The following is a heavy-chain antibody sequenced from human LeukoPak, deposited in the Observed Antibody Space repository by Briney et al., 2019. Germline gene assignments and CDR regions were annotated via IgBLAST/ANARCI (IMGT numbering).Heavy chain of an antibody. D-gene: IGHD3-16*02. V-gene: IGHV3-30*03. CDR2: IAYDGSNK. J-gene: IGHJ5*02. CDR1: GFTFSTYG. Sequence: PGRSLRLSCAASGFTFSTYGMHWVRQAPGKGLEWVAIIAYDGSNKYYEASVKGRFTISRDNSKNTLYLQMNSLRAEDTAVYYCARERSFYDYVWGSYRPQENWFDPWGQGTLVTVSS. CDR3: ARERSFYDYVWGSYRPQENWFDP.